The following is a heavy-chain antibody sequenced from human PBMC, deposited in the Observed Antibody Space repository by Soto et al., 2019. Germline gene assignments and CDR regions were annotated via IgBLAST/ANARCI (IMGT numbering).Heavy chain of an antibody. J-gene: IGHJ6*02. D-gene: IGHD2-21*02. CDR2: ISSSSSTI. Sequence: GGSLRLSCAASGLTFTSYSMNWVRQAPGKGLEWVSFISSSSSTIYYADSVKGRFTISRDNSKNTLYLQMNSLRAEDTAVYYCARDPGVTANTSVYYYYYGMDVWGQGTTVTVSS. CDR3: ARDPGVTANTSVYYYYYGMDV. CDR1: GLTFTSYS. V-gene: IGHV3-48*01.